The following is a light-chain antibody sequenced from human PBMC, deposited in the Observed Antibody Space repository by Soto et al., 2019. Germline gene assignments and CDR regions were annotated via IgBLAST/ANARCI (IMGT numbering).Light chain of an antibody. CDR3: MQALQSRT. J-gene: IGKJ3*01. V-gene: IGKV2-28*01. CDR1: QSLLHTNGYNY. Sequence: DIVMTQSPLSLPVTPGEPASISCRSSQSLLHTNGYNYLDWYLQKPGQSPQLLIYLGSNRASGVPDRFSGTGSGTDFTLKISRVEAEDVSIYYCMQALQSRTFGPGTKVDI. CDR2: LGS.